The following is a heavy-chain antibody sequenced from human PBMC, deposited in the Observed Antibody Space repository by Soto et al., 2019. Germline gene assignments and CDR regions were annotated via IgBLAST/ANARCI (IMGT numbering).Heavy chain of an antibody. Sequence: SVKVSCKASGGTFSSYAISWVRQAPGQGLEWMGGIIPIFGTANYAQKFQGRVTITADKSTSAAYMELSSLRSEDTAIYYCARYEYDSSGHDDEHWGQGTLVTVSS. CDR2: IIPIFGTA. D-gene: IGHD3-22*01. V-gene: IGHV1-69*06. CDR3: ARYEYDSSGHDDEH. J-gene: IGHJ4*02. CDR1: GGTFSSYA.